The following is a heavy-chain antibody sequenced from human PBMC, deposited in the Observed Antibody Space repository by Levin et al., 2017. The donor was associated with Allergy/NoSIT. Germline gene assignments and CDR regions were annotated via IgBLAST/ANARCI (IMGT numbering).Heavy chain of an antibody. CDR3: ARETAVAGYLRGWFDS. Sequence: GESLKISCKASGYTFTDYNMHWVRQAPGQGLEWMGWINPNSGGTNYVQKFQGRVTMTRDTSISTAYMELSRLRSDDTAVYYCARETAVAGYLRGWFDSWGQRILVTVSS. V-gene: IGHV1-2*02. D-gene: IGHD6-19*01. CDR1: GYTFTDYN. J-gene: IGHJ5*01. CDR2: INPNSGGT.